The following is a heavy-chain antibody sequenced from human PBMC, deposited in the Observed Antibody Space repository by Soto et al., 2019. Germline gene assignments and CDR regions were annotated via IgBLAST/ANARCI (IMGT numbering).Heavy chain of an antibody. CDR3: ARDYGSGSRYYYYYGMDV. Sequence: KPSETLSLTCTVSGGSISSYYWSWIRQPPGKGLEWIGYIYYSGSTNYNPSLKSRVTISVDTSKNQFSLKLSSVTAADTAVYYCARDYGSGSRYYYYYGMDVWGQGTTVTVSS. CDR2: IYYSGST. D-gene: IGHD3-10*01. J-gene: IGHJ6*02. CDR1: GGSISSYY. V-gene: IGHV4-59*01.